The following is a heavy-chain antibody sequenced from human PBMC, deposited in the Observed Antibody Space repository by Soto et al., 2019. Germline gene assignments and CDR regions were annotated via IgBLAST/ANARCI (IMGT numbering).Heavy chain of an antibody. CDR2: ISSSSSTI. CDR1: GFTFSSYS. Sequence: EVQLVESGGGLVQPGGSLRLSCAASGFTFSSYSMNWVRQAPGKGLEWVSYISSSSSTIYYEDSVKGRFTITRDNAKNSLYLQMNRLSDEDTAVYYCARDRDYDILTGYYKDFYYYYGMDVLGQGTPVTVSS. J-gene: IGHJ6*02. V-gene: IGHV3-48*02. D-gene: IGHD3-9*01. CDR3: ARDRDYDILTGYYKDFYYYYGMDV.